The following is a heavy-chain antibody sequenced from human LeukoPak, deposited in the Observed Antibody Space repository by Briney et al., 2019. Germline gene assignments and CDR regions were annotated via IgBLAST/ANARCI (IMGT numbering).Heavy chain of an antibody. V-gene: IGHV4-39*01. J-gene: IGHJ3*02. CDR1: GGSISSTSYV. CDR2: IYYSGST. Sequence: PSETLTVTCTVSGGSISSTSYVWGWIRPPPGKGLEWIGIIYYSGSTSYNPSLKSRVTISLHTSKNQFSLKLSSVTAADTAVYYCARQGDVYWPGALDIWGQGTMVTVSS. D-gene: IGHD5-24*01. CDR3: ARQGDVYWPGALDI.